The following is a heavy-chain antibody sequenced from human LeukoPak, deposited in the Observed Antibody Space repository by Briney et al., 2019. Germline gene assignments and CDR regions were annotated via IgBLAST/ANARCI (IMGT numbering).Heavy chain of an antibody. V-gene: IGHV4-4*07. J-gene: IGHJ4*02. Sequence: SETLSLTCTVSGGSISSYYWSWVRQPAGKGLEWIGHIYSSGSTNYNPSLKSRVTMSVDTSKNQFSLKLSSVTAADTFMHQCAIEGVATNCVGDCYVFDDWGQGTLVTVSS. CDR3: AIEGVATNCVGDCYVFDD. CDR1: GGSISSYY. CDR2: IYSSGST. D-gene: IGHD2-21*02.